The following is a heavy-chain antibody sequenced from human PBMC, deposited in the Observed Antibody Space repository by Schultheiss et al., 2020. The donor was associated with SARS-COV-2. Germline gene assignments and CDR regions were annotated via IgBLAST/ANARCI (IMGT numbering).Heavy chain of an antibody. V-gene: IGHV3-21*01. J-gene: IGHJ3*02. CDR2: ISGTGRYI. CDR3: ARVIYDNSGNDAFDI. Sequence: GGSLRLSCAASGFTFSTYNINWVRQAPGKGLEWVSSISGTGRYIYYVDSVKGRFTISRDNAENSLYLQMNSLRAEDTAVYYCARVIYDNSGNDAFDIWGQGTMVTVSS. CDR1: GFTFSTYN. D-gene: IGHD3-22*01.